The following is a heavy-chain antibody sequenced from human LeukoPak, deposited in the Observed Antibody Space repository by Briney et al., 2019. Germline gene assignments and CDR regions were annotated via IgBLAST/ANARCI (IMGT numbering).Heavy chain of an antibody. CDR2: ISSSGSSK. V-gene: IGHV3-48*03. CDR1: GFTFSSYE. CDR3: ARESREMATLIDY. J-gene: IGHJ4*02. Sequence: GGSLRLSCAASGFTFSSYEMNWVRQAPGKGLEWISYISSSGSSKYYADSVRGRFTISRDNAKNSLFLEMNSLRAEDTAVYHCARESREMATLIDYWGQGTLVTVSS. D-gene: IGHD5-24*01.